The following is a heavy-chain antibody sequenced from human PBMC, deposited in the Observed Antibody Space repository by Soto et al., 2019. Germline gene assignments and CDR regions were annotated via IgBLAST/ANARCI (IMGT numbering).Heavy chain of an antibody. V-gene: IGHV1-18*01. CDR3: AIHHDPTTSENWFDP. Sequence: QVHLVQAGVEVKTPGASVKVSCQDSGYTFFTYDISWVRQAPGQGLEWMGGISTYSGDTKYAQKFQGRVTMTKDNPTTTAYLELRILRSADTAVYDCAIHHDPTTSENWFDPWGQGTLVTVSS. D-gene: IGHD5-12*01. CDR2: ISTYSGDT. CDR1: GYTFFTYD. J-gene: IGHJ5*02.